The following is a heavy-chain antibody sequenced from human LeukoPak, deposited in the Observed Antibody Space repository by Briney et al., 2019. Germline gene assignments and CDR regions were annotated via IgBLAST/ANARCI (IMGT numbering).Heavy chain of an antibody. V-gene: IGHV3-7*03. D-gene: IGHD3-10*01. CDR1: GFTFSSYW. Sequence: QPGGSLRLSCAASGFTFSSYWMNWVRQAPGKGLEWVANIKQDGSEKYYVDSVKGRFTISRDNAKSSLYLQMNSLRAEDTAVYFCVRDDRTMVRGVPDYWGQGTLVTVSS. J-gene: IGHJ4*02. CDR3: VRDDRTMVRGVPDY. CDR2: IKQDGSEK.